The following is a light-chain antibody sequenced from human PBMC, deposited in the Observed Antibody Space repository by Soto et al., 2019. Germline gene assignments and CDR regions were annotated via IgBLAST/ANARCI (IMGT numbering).Light chain of an antibody. CDR1: QDISNF. CDR2: AAS. CDR3: QQGNSLPQIT. Sequence: DIQMTQSPSSLSASVGDRVTITCQASQDISNFLSWYQQKSGKAPKLLIYAASSLQSGVPSRFSGSGSGTDFTLTISSLQPEDFATYYCQQGNSLPQITFGQGTRLEIK. J-gene: IGKJ5*01. V-gene: IGKV1-12*01.